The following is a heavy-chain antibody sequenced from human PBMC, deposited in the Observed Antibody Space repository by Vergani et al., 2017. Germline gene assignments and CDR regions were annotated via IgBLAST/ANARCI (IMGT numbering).Heavy chain of an antibody. D-gene: IGHD5-24*01. CDR3: SRSQMATNDVDL. J-gene: IGHJ4*02. CDR1: GYTIVNHP. CDR2: ISPYNHKT. V-gene: IGHV1-18*04. Sequence: QAQLGQSDSEVKKPGDSVTLSCKTSGYTIVNHPNTWVRQAPGQGLELMWWISPYNHKTLYSQKVEGRVTMTSDTSSSTVFFELRRLTSDDTAIYYCSRSQMATNDVDLWGRGTFGTVSS.